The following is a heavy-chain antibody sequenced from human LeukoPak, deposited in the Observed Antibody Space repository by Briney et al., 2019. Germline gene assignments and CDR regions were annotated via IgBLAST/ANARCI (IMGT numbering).Heavy chain of an antibody. CDR2: IYYSGST. CDR3: ARGPLGFGAFPFDY. Sequence: PSETLSLTCTVSGGSISSYYWSWIRQPPGKGLEWIGYIYYSGSTNYNPSLKSRVTISVDTSTNQFSLKLSSVTAADTAVYYCARGPLGFGAFPFDYWGQGTLVTVSS. D-gene: IGHD3-10*01. J-gene: IGHJ4*02. CDR1: GGSISSYY. V-gene: IGHV4-59*01.